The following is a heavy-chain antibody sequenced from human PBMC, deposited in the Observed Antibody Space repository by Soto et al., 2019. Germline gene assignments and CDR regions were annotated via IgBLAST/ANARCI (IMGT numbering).Heavy chain of an antibody. Sequence: SETLSLTCTVSNFSVLTSIYYWAWIRQPPGKGLEWVGTVYYTGTTYYNPSLQSRVTISIDTSKNQFSLNLNSVTAADTAVYYCARNWNLALVPAAYFDSWVQRTLVTVCS. J-gene: IGHJ4*02. D-gene: IGHD2-2*01. CDR2: VYYTGTT. V-gene: IGHV4-39*01. CDR1: NFSVLTSIYY. CDR3: ARNWNLALVPAAYFDS.